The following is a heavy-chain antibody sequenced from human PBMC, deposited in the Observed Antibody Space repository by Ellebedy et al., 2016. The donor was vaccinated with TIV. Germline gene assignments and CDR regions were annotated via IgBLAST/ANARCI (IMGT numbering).Heavy chain of an antibody. CDR2: IKQDGSRK. CDR3: ARDQRRMFGD. J-gene: IGHJ4*02. Sequence: PGGSLRLSCAASGFNFTAFWMSWVRQAPGKGLEWVANIKQDGSRKNYVDSVRGRFTISRDNGKNSLYLQMNTLRVEDTAVYYCARDQRRMFGDWGQGTLVTVSS. D-gene: IGHD3-10*02. V-gene: IGHV3-7*03. CDR1: GFNFTAFW.